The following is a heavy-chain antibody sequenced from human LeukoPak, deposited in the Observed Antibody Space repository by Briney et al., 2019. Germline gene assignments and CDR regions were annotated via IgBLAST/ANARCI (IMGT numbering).Heavy chain of an antibody. J-gene: IGHJ4*02. CDR2: IDPSDSYT. CDR1: GYSFTSYW. CDR3: ARFQYCSGGSCYNYFDY. D-gene: IGHD2-15*01. Sequence: GESLKISCKGSGYSFTSYWISWVRQMPGKVLESMGRIDPSDSYTNYSPSFQGHVTISADKSISTAYLQWSSLKASDTAMYYCARFQYCSGGSCYNYFDYWGQGTPVTVSS. V-gene: IGHV5-10-1*01.